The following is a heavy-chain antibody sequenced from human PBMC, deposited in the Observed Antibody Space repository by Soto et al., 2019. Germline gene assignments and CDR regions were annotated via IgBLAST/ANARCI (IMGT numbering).Heavy chain of an antibody. CDR1: GGTFNSDT. D-gene: IGHD3-16*01. CDR2: INSILGIS. Sequence: QVQLVQSGAEVKEPGSSVKVSCKASGGTFNSDTINWVRQAPGQGLEWMGRINSILGISNYAQKFQGRIAITADTYTNSSYMELSSLRSEDTAVYYCARGPVRGMGGDSWGQGTLVTVSS. V-gene: IGHV1-69*02. CDR3: ARGPVRGMGGDS. J-gene: IGHJ5*01.